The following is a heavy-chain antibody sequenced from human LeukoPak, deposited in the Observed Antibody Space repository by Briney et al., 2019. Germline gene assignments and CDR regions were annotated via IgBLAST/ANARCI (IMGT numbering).Heavy chain of an antibody. CDR3: ARDSGYDYYYYYMDV. CDR1: GYTFTSYD. Sequence: ASVTVSCKASGYTFTSYDINWVRQAPGQGLEWMGWINPNSGGTNYAQKFQGRVTMTRDTSISTAYMELSRLRSDDTAVYYCARDSGYDYYYYYMDVWGKGTTVTISS. CDR2: INPNSGGT. D-gene: IGHD5-12*01. V-gene: IGHV1-2*02. J-gene: IGHJ6*03.